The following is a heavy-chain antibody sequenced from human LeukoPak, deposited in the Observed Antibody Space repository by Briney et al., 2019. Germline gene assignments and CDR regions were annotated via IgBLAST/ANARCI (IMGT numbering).Heavy chain of an antibody. CDR2: ISGSGGST. J-gene: IGHJ4*02. CDR1: GFTFSSYA. CDR3: AKDSGYYDFWSGYWYFDY. V-gene: IGHV3-23*01. Sequence: GGSLRLSCAASGFTFSSYAMSWVRQAPGKGLEWVSAISGSGGSTYYADSVKGRFTISRDNSKNTPYLQMNSLRAEDTAVYYCAKDSGYYDFWSGYWYFDYWGQGTLVTVSS. D-gene: IGHD3-3*01.